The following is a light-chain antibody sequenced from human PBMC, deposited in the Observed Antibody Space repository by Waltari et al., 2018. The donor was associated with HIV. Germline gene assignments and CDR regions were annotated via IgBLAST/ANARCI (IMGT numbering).Light chain of an antibody. Sequence: QSVLTQPPSVFGAPGQRVTISCTGSSSNIGADYDVQWYQQVPGTAPKLRIYCNNNLPSGVPDRFSGSKSGTSASLAITGLQAEDESDYYCQSYDSGLSGVVFGGGTRLTVL. CDR3: QSYDSGLSGVV. CDR1: SSNIGADYD. V-gene: IGLV1-40*01. CDR2: CNN. J-gene: IGLJ2*01.